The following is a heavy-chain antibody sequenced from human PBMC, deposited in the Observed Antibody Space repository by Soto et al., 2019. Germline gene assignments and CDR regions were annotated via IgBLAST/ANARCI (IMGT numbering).Heavy chain of an antibody. CDR1: GFTFSNAW. J-gene: IGHJ6*02. CDR3: TTDPPKYSGYDLYYYYYGMDV. V-gene: IGHV3-15*07. D-gene: IGHD5-12*01. Sequence: GGSLRLSCAASGFTFSNAWMNWVRQAPGKGLEWVGRIKSKTDGGTTDYAAPVKGRFTILRDDSKNTLYLQMNSLKTEDTAVYYCTTDPPKYSGYDLYYYYYGMDVWGQGTTVTVSS. CDR2: IKSKTDGGTT.